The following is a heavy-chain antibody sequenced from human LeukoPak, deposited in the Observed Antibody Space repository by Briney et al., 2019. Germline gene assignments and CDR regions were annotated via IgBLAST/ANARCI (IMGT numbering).Heavy chain of an antibody. CDR3: ARHGFPYGLDH. V-gene: IGHV3-74*01. CDR2: INTDGTST. D-gene: IGHD3-10*01. CDR1: GFTLSSYW. J-gene: IGHJ4*02. Sequence: GGSLRLSCAASGFTLSSYWMHWVRQAPGKGLVWVSRINTDGTSTTYADSVKGRFTISRDNAKNTLYLQMNSLRAEDTAVYYCARHGFPYGLDHWGQGTLVTVSS.